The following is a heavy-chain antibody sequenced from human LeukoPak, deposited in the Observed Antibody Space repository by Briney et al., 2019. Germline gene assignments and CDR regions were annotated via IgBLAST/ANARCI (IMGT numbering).Heavy chain of an antibody. J-gene: IGHJ4*02. CDR3: ARGLPPRRNYDSSGYYSYYFDY. Sequence: ASVKVSCKASGYTFTSYGISWVRQAPGQGLEWMGWISGYNGHTKYAQKFQGRVTMTTDTSTSTAYMELRSLTSDDTAVFYCARGLPPRRNYDSSGYYSYYFDYWGQGTLVTVSS. V-gene: IGHV1-18*01. CDR2: ISGYNGHT. CDR1: GYTFTSYG. D-gene: IGHD3-22*01.